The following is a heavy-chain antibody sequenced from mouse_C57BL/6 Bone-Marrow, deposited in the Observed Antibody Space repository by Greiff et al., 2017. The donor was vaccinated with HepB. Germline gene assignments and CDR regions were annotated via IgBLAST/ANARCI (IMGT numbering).Heavy chain of an antibody. CDR1: GYAFSSSW. Sequence: QVQLKQSGPELVKPGASVKISCKASGYAFSSSWMNWVKQRPGKGLEWIGRIYPGDGDTNYNGKFKGKATLTADKSSSTAYMQLSSLTSEDSAVYFCARHYYGSSYVVLDYWGQGTTLTVSS. J-gene: IGHJ2*01. D-gene: IGHD1-1*01. V-gene: IGHV1-82*01. CDR2: IYPGDGDT. CDR3: ARHYYGSSYVVLDY.